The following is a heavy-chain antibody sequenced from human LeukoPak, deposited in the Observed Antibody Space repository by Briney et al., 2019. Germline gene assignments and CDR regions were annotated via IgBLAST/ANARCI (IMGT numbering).Heavy chain of an antibody. Sequence: MSGGSLRLSCAASGFTFSSYWMSWVRQAPGKGLEWIGYIYYIGSTNYNPSLKSRVTISVDTSKNQFSLRLSSVTAADTAVYYCARATGGYSGYDAWGQGTLVTVSS. V-gene: IGHV4-59*01. J-gene: IGHJ4*02. CDR2: IYYIGST. D-gene: IGHD5-12*01. CDR1: GFTFSSYW. CDR3: ARATGGYSGYDA.